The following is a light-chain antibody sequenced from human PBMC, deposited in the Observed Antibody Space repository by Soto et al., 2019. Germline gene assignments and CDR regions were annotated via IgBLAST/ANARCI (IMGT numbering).Light chain of an antibody. CDR1: QTVNSK. CDR3: QQYNDWPPST. CDR2: GAS. J-gene: IGKJ2*01. V-gene: IGKV3D-15*01. Sequence: EVVLTQSPASLSVSPGEGATLSCRASQTVNSKLAWYQQKPGQAPRLLIYGASTRASGVPARFSGSGSGTEFTLTITRLQSEDFAVYYCQQYNDWPPSTFGQGTKLEIK.